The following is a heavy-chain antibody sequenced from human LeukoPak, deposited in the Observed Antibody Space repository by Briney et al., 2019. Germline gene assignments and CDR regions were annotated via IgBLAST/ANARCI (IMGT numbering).Heavy chain of an antibody. V-gene: IGHV4-39*01. CDR1: GVSTTNGIYY. D-gene: IGHD6-19*01. Sequence: SETLSLTCTVSGVSTTNGIYYWAWIRQPPRKGLEWIGSVHNVGSAYYNLSLRSRVTMSIDTSKNQFSLRLNSVTAADTAVYYCARHAEYNSGWHFYLDHWGQGILVTVSS. CDR2: VHNVGSA. J-gene: IGHJ4*02. CDR3: ARHAEYNSGWHFYLDH.